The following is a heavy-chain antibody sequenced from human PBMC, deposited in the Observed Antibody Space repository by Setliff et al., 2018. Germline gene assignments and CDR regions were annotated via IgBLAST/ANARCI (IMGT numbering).Heavy chain of an antibody. CDR2: IIPIFGTT. D-gene: IGHD3-22*01. Sequence: SVKVSCKASGGTFKNYGISWVRQAPGQGLEWMGGIIPIFGTTEYAQKFQGRLTIITDESTNTAFMQLSSLRSDDTAVYYCVREGVDSRSSTDYRYYMDVWGKGTTVTV. CDR1: GGTFKNYG. J-gene: IGHJ6*03. CDR3: VREGVDSRSSTDYRYYMDV. V-gene: IGHV1-69*05.